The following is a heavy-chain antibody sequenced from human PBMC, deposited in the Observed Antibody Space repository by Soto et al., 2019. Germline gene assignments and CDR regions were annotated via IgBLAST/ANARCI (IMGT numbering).Heavy chain of an antibody. CDR3: ARGLGLVQGKNWFDP. J-gene: IGHJ5*02. D-gene: IGHD6-19*01. CDR2: MNPNSGNT. CDR1: GYTFTSYD. Sequence: QVQLVQSGAEVKKPGASVKVSYKASGYTFTSYDINWVRQATGQGLEWMGWMNPNSGNTGYAQKFEGRVTMTRKTSISTADMELSSLRSEDTAVYYCARGLGLVQGKNWFDPWGQGTLVTGSS. V-gene: IGHV1-8*01.